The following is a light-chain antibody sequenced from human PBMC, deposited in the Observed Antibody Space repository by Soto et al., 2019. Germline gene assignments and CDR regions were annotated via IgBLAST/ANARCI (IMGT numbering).Light chain of an antibody. V-gene: IGLV2-14*01. CDR2: DVS. Sequence: QSVLTQPASVSGSPGQSIAISCTGTSSDVGGYKYVSWYQQHPAKVPKLMIYDVSNRPSGVSDRFSGSKSGNTASLTISGLQAEDEADYYCYSYTTSGTYVFGTGIKVTVL. CDR1: SSDVGGYKY. J-gene: IGLJ1*01. CDR3: YSYTTSGTYV.